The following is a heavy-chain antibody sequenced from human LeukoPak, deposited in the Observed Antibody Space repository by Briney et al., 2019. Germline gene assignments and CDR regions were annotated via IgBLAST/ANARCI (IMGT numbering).Heavy chain of an antibody. V-gene: IGHV4-38-2*01. J-gene: IGHJ6*03. Sequence: SETLSLTCAVSGYSISSDYYWGWIRQPPGKGLEWIGSIYHSGNTYYNPSLKSRVTISVDTSKNQFSLKLSSLTAADTAVYYCARLPYCSSTRCYDYYYYMDVWGKGTTVTVSS. CDR2: IYHSGNT. CDR1: GYSISSDYY. CDR3: ARLPYCSSTRCYDYYYYMDV. D-gene: IGHD2-2*01.